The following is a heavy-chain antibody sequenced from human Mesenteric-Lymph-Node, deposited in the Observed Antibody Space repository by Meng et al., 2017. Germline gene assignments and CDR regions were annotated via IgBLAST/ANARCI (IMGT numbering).Heavy chain of an antibody. CDR3: ARVQKGYCDY. V-gene: IGHV3-74*01. J-gene: IGHJ4*02. CDR1: GFTFSAYW. CDR2: LSADERTI. Sequence: GESLKISCVASGFTFSAYWMHWVRQAPGKGPEWVPQLSADERTITYADSVKGRFTISRDNAKNTLYLQMNGLRVEDTAVYYCARVQKGYCDYWGQGTLVTVSS.